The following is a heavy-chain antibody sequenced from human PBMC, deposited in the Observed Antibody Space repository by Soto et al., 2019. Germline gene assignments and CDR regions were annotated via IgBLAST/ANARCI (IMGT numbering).Heavy chain of an antibody. V-gene: IGHV4-59*01. D-gene: IGHD5-12*01. CDR3: ARVGRGYAGPNYYYMDV. Sequence: SETLSLTCTVSGGSISSYYWSWIRQPPGKGLEWIGYIYYSGGTNYNPSLMSRVTISVDTSKNQFSLNLSSVTAADTAVYYCARVGRGYAGPNYYYMDVWGKGTTVTVS. CDR1: GGSISSYY. CDR2: IYYSGGT. J-gene: IGHJ6*03.